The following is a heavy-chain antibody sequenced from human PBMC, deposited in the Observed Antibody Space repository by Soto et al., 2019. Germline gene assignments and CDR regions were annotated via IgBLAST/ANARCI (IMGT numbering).Heavy chain of an antibody. CDR3: ARDGDGYDH. J-gene: IGHJ1*01. Sequence: QVQLQESGPGLVKPSETLSLTCSVSGGSISSGSYYWTWIRQPPGKGLEWIGYIYSSGGTSYNPSFKSRVTISVDTSKNQFSLKLSSVTAADTAVYYCARDGDGYDHWGQGTLVTVSS. CDR2: IYSSGGT. D-gene: IGHD5-12*01. V-gene: IGHV4-61*01. CDR1: GGSISSGSYY.